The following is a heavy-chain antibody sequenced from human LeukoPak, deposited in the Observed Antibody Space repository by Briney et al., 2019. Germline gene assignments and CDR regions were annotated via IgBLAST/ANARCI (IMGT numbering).Heavy chain of an antibody. D-gene: IGHD3-10*01. CDR3: ARDIPLVRGVDY. CDR2: ISSSGSYI. Sequence: PGGSLRLSCAASGFTFSSYSMNWVRQAPGKGLEWVSSISSSGSYIYYADSVKGRFTISRDNAKNSLYLQMNSLRAEDTAVYYCARDIPLVRGVDYWGQGTLVTVSS. CDR1: GFTFSSYS. V-gene: IGHV3-21*01. J-gene: IGHJ4*02.